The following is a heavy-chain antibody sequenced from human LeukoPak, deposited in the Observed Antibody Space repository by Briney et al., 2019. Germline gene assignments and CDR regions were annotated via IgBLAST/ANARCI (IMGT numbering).Heavy chain of an antibody. J-gene: IGHJ4*02. Sequence: SETLSLTCTVSGVSISSTSNQWGWIRQPPWKGLEWIWSIYYSGNTHYNPSLKSRVTISIDTSKNQFSLKLRSVTAADTAVYYCANLRLGDLYFDYWGQGTLVIVSS. V-gene: IGHV4-39*01. CDR3: ANLRLGDLYFDY. D-gene: IGHD3-16*01. CDR1: GVSISSTSNQ. CDR2: IYYSGNT.